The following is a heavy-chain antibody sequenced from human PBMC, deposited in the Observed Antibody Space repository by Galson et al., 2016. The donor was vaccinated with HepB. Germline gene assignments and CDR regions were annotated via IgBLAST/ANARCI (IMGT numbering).Heavy chain of an antibody. V-gene: IGHV3-30*03. J-gene: IGHJ4*02. CDR1: GFTFSSYG. D-gene: IGHD4-17*01. CDR3: ARADYGDYVAFFDY. CDR2: ISDDGTNQ. Sequence: SLRLSCAASGFTFSSYGMHWVRQAPGKGLEWVATISDDGTNQYYVDSVKGRFTISRDNSKNTLYLQMNSLRPEDTAVYYCARADYGDYVAFFDYWGQGTLVTVSS.